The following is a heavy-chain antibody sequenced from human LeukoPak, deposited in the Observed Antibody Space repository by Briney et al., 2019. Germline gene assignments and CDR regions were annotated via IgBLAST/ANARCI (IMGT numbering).Heavy chain of an antibody. CDR3: AKVLSGNLWFGELWGFYFDY. CDR1: GFTFSSYA. Sequence: GGSLRLSCAASGFTFSSYAMSWVRQAPGKGLEWVSAISGSGGSTYYADSVKGRLTISRDNSKNTLYLQMNSLRAEDTAVYYCAKVLSGNLWFGELWGFYFDYWGQGTLVTVSS. V-gene: IGHV3-23*01. CDR2: ISGSGGST. D-gene: IGHD3-10*01. J-gene: IGHJ4*02.